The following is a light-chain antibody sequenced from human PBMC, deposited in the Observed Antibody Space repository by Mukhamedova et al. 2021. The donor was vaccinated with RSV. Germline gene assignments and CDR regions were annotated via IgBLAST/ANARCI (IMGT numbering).Light chain of an antibody. CDR3: MQATHWTWT. Sequence: QRRVHGDGNTYLNWFQQRPGQSPRRLIYKVSNRDSGVPDRFSGSGSGTDFTLKISGVEAEDVGVYYCMQATHWTWTFDQGTKVEIK. V-gene: IGKV2-30*02. J-gene: IGKJ1*01. CDR2: KVS. CDR1: QRRVHGDGNTY.